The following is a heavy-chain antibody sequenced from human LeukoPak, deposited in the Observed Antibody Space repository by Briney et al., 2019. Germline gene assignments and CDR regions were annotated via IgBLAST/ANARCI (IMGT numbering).Heavy chain of an antibody. CDR2: IYHSGST. V-gene: IGHV4-38-2*01. Sequence: PSETLSLTCAVSGYSISSGYYWGWIRQPPGKGLEWIGSIYHSGSTYYNPSLKSRVTISVDTSKNQFSLKLSSVTAADTAVYYCAEEMTTVTTGWFDPRGQGTLVTVSS. D-gene: IGHD4-11*01. CDR3: AEEMTTVTTGWFDP. CDR1: GYSISSGYY. J-gene: IGHJ5*02.